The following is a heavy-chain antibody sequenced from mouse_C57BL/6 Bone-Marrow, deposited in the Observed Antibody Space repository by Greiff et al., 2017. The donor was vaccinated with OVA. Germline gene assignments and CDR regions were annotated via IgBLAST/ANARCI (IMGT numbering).Heavy chain of an antibody. Sequence: QVQLQQSGAELVRPGASVKLSCKASGYTFTDYYINWVKQRPGQGLEWIARIYPGSGNTYYNEKFKGKATLTAEKSSSTAYMQLSSLTSEDSAVYFCARGELLPYFYYWGQGTTLTVSS. V-gene: IGHV1-76*01. D-gene: IGHD2-12*01. J-gene: IGHJ2*01. CDR1: GYTFTDYY. CDR2: IYPGSGNT. CDR3: ARGELLPYFYY.